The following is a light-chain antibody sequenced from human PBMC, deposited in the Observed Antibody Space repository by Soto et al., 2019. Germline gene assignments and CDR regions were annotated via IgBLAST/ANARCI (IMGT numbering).Light chain of an antibody. V-gene: IGKV1D-12*01. CDR3: QQANSFPLT. J-gene: IGKJ4*01. Sequence: DIQMTQSPSSVSASVGDRVTITCRASLGLGNWLAWYQQKPGKAPKLLIYAASSLQSGVPSRFSGRGSGTDFTLTITSLQPEDFATYYCQQANSFPLTFGGVTKVEIK. CDR1: LGLGNW. CDR2: AAS.